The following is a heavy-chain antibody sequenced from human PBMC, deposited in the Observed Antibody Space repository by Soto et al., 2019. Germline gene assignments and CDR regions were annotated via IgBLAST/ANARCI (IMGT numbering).Heavy chain of an antibody. D-gene: IGHD2-8*02. Sequence: EVQLVETGGGLIQPGGSLRLSCAASGFTVSSNYMSWVRQAPGKGLEWVSVIYSGASTYYADSVKGRFTISRDNSKNTLYLQMNSLRAEDTAVYYCARGNTDYYGMDVWGQGTTVTVSS. CDR3: ARGNTDYYGMDV. V-gene: IGHV3-53*02. CDR2: IYSGAST. CDR1: GFTVSSNY. J-gene: IGHJ6*02.